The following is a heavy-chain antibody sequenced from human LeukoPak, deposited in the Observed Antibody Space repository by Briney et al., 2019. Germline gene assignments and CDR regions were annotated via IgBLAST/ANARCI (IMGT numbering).Heavy chain of an antibody. CDR1: GATISRSNCY. Sequence: SETLSLTCTVSGATISRSNCYWVWIRQPPGKGLEWIGAIWHTGATYYSPSLKSRVTISVDTSNNQFSLKLNSMTAAVTALDYCARQGDYDDFLTVDYWGQGTLVTVSS. V-gene: IGHV4-39*01. CDR3: ARQGDYDDFLTVDY. CDR2: IWHTGAT. J-gene: IGHJ4*02. D-gene: IGHD3-9*01.